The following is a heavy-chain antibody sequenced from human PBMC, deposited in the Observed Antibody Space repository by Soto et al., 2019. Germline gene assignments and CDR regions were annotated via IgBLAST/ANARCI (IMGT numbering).Heavy chain of an antibody. Sequence: ASVKVSCKASGYIFNSHAIHWVRQAPGQRLEWMGWINARNGDTKYSQKFQGRVAITRDTSASSAYMELSTLRSEDTAVYYCARDGARIAVFGVVNYFDYWGQGTVVTVSS. D-gene: IGHD3-3*01. CDR2: INARNGDT. CDR1: GYIFNSHA. J-gene: IGHJ4*02. CDR3: ARDGARIAVFGVVNYFDY. V-gene: IGHV1-3*01.